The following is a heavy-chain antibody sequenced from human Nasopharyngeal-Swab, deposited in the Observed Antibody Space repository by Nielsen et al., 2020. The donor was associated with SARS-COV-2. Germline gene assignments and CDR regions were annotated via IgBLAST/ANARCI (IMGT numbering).Heavy chain of an antibody. V-gene: IGHV3-30*03. CDR1: GFTFSSYG. CDR2: ISYDGSNK. J-gene: IGHJ6*02. Sequence: GSLKISCAASGFTFSSYGMHWVRQAPGKGLEWGAVISYDGSNKHYADSVKGRFTISRDNSKNTLYLQMNSLRAEDTAVYYCAREAQTGYSSGWTYYYYGMDVWGQGTTVTVSS. D-gene: IGHD6-19*01. CDR3: AREAQTGYSSGWTYYYYGMDV.